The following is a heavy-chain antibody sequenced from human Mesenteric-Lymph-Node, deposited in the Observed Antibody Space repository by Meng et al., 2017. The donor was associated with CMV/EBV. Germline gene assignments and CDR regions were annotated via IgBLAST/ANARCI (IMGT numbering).Heavy chain of an antibody. CDR2: INPNNGGT. D-gene: IGHD7-27*01. CDR1: GYTFTSYA. V-gene: IGHV1-2*02. CDR3: ATALNWGKELNWFDP. J-gene: IGHJ5*02. Sequence: GGSLRLSCKASGYTFTSYAMHWVRQAPGQGLEWMGWINPNNGGTNYAQKFQGRVTMTRDTSLSTAYMDLGRLTSDDTAVYYCATALNWGKELNWFDPWGQGTLVTVSS.